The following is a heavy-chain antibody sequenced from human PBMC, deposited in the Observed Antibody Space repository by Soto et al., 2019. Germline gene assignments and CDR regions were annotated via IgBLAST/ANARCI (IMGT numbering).Heavy chain of an antibody. J-gene: IGHJ4*02. D-gene: IGHD4-17*01. CDR2: TYTGGNT. Sequence: EVQLVETGGGLIQPGGSLSLSCAASGFSINSKCMTWVRQAPGKGLEWVSLTYTGGNTLYADSVKGRFTVARDMSTHTLFLQMDSLRGDDTAIYYCAREGYPYGLDSWGQGSLVAVSS. V-gene: IGHV3-53*02. CDR3: AREGYPYGLDS. CDR1: GFSINSKC.